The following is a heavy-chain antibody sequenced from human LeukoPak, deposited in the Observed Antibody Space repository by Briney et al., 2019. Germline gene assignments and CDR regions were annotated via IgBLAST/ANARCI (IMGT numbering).Heavy chain of an antibody. CDR3: ARVWYRLLAGWFDP. Sequence: PSQTLSLTCTVSGGSISSGDYYWSWIRQPPGKGLEWIGYIYYSGSTYYNPSLKSRVTISVDTSKNQFSLKLSSVTAADTAVYYCARVWYRLLAGWFDPWGQGTLVTVSS. V-gene: IGHV4-30-4*08. CDR1: GGSISSGDYY. CDR2: IYYSGST. D-gene: IGHD2-2*01. J-gene: IGHJ5*02.